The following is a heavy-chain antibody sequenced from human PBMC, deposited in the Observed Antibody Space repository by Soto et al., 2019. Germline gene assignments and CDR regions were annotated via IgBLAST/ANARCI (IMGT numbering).Heavy chain of an antibody. Sequence: PSETLSLTCTVSGGSVSSGGYYWSWIRQPPGKGLEWIGYIYYSGSTNYNPSLKSRVTISVDTSKNQFSLKLSSVTAADTAVYYCARGHLGYCSSTSCYPLYWGQGTLVTVSS. J-gene: IGHJ4*02. V-gene: IGHV4-61*08. CDR3: ARGHLGYCSSTSCYPLY. CDR1: GGSVSSGGYY. CDR2: IYYSGST. D-gene: IGHD2-2*01.